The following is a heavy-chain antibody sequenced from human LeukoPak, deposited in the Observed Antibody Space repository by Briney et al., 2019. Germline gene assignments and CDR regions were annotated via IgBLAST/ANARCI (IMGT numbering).Heavy chain of an antibody. V-gene: IGHV3-23*01. J-gene: IGHJ4*02. D-gene: IGHD7-27*01. CDR1: GFTFSSFA. Sequence: GGSLRLSCAASGFTFSSFAMSWVRQAQGKGLEWVSSFSGSGGNTYYADSVKGRFTISRDNSKNTLYLQMNSPRAEDTAAYYCAKDGNWARFENWGQGTLVTVSS. CDR2: FSGSGGNT. CDR3: AKDGNWARFEN.